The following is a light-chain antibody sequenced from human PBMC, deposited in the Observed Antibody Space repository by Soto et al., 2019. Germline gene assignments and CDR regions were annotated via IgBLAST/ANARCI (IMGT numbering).Light chain of an antibody. V-gene: IGLV2-23*02. CDR2: EVT. J-gene: IGLJ2*01. CDR1: SSDVGNYAL. CDR3: GSYAGSRTLEVF. Sequence: QSVLTQPASVSGSPGHSITISCTGTSSDVGNYALVSWYQQHPGKAPKLLIYEVTKRPSGVSNRFSASKSGNTASLTISGLQAEDEADYYCGSYAGSRTLEVFFGGGTKVTVL.